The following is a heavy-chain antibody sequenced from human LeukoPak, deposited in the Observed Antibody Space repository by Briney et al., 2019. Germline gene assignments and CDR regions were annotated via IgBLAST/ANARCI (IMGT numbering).Heavy chain of an antibody. CDR3: AKYSGSYYYPPNWDS. J-gene: IGHJ4*02. Sequence: GGSLRLSCTVSGFTFSNYWMLWVRQAPGKGLVWVSRINSDGSSTIYADSVEGRFTVSRDNAKNTLYLQMNSLRAEDTAVYFCAKYSGSYYYPPNWDSWGQGTLVTVSS. CDR1: GFTFSNYW. V-gene: IGHV3-74*01. CDR2: INSDGSST. D-gene: IGHD1-26*01.